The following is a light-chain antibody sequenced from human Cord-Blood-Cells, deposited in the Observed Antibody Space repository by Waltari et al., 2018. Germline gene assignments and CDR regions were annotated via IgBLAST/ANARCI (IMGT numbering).Light chain of an antibody. CDR2: KAS. V-gene: IGKV1-5*03. CDR1: QSISSW. CDR3: QQYGSSYT. Sequence: DIQMTQSPSTLSASVGDRVTITCRASQSISSWLAWYQQKPGKAPKLLIYKASSLESGVPSRFSGSGSGTDFTLTISRLEPEDFAVYYCQQYGSSYTFGQGTKLEIK. J-gene: IGKJ2*01.